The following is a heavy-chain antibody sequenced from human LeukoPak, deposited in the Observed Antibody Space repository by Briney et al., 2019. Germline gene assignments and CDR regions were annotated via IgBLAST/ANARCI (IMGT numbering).Heavy chain of an antibody. Sequence: GGSLRLSCAASGFTFSSYAMSWVRQAPGKGLEWVSAISGSGGSTYYADSVKGRFTISRDNSKNTLYLQMNSLRAEDTAVYYCAKDDCSSTSCYKDYYYYMDVWGKGTTVTVSS. CDR3: AKDDCSSTSCYKDYYYYMDV. J-gene: IGHJ6*03. D-gene: IGHD2-2*02. V-gene: IGHV3-23*01. CDR2: ISGSGGST. CDR1: GFTFSSYA.